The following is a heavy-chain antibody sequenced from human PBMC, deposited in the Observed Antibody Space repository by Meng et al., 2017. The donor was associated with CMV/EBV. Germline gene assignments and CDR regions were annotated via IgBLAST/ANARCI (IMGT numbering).Heavy chain of an antibody. CDR1: GFTVSSNS. CDR3: ASTPLLWFGEFDEFDY. J-gene: IGHJ4*02. Sequence: SGFTVSSNSMSWVRQAPGKGLEWVSVIYSGGSTYYADSVKGRFTISRDNSKNTLYLQMNSLRAEDTAVYYCASTPLLWFGEFDEFDYWGQGTLVTVSS. CDR2: IYSGGST. V-gene: IGHV3-66*02. D-gene: IGHD3-10*01.